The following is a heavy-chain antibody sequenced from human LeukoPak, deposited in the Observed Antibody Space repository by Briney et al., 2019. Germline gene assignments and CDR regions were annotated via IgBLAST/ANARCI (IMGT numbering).Heavy chain of an antibody. CDR1: GFTFSGSS. V-gene: IGHV3-48*01. Sequence: GGSLRLSCAASGFTFSGSSMNWVRRAPGKGLDWVSYISSASTTVYYADSVKGRFTISRDNAGNSLFLQMNSLSAEDTAVYYCAIGPESYSEYWGQGTLVTVSS. CDR2: ISSASTTV. CDR3: AIGPESYSEY. J-gene: IGHJ4*02.